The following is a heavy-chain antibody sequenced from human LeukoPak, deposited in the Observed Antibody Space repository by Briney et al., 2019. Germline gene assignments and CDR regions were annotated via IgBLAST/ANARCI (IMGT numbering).Heavy chain of an antibody. Sequence: GGALRLSCAASGFTFSSYSMNWVRQAPGEGLEWVSSISSSSSYIYYADSVKGLFTISRDNAKNSLYLQMNSLRAEDTAVYYCARDTGAAAGHFQHWGQGTLVTVSS. V-gene: IGHV3-21*01. CDR2: ISSSSSYI. J-gene: IGHJ1*01. CDR1: GFTFSSYS. CDR3: ARDTGAAAGHFQH. D-gene: IGHD6-13*01.